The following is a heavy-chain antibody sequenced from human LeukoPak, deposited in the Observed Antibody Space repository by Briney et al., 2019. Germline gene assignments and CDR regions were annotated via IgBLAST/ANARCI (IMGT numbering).Heavy chain of an antibody. CDR3: ARTPTPYCGGDCYDFDY. V-gene: IGHV3-21*01. CDR1: GFTFSSYS. CDR2: ISSSSSHI. J-gene: IGHJ4*02. Sequence: GGSLRLSCAASGFTFSSYSMNWVRQAPGKGLEWVSSISSSSSHIYYADSVKGRFTISRDNAKNSLYLQMNSLRAEDTAVYYCARTPTPYCGGDCYDFDYWGQGTLVTVSS. D-gene: IGHD2-21*02.